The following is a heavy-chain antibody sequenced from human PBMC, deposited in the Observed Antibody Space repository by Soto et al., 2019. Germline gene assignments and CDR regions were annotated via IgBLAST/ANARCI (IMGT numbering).Heavy chain of an antibody. CDR3: ARVRAIVVVAATQPFVY. V-gene: IGHV1-18*04. J-gene: IGHJ4*02. CDR2: ISAYNGNT. D-gene: IGHD2-15*01. CDR1: GYTFTSYF. Sequence: SVKVSCKASGYTFTSYFIRWVRQAPGQGLEWMGWISAYNGNTNYAQKLQGRVTMTTDTSTSTAYMEQRSLRSDETAGYYCARVRAIVVVAATQPFVYWRQGTLV.